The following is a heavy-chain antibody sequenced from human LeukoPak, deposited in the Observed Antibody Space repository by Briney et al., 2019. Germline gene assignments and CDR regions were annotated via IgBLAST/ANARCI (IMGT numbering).Heavy chain of an antibody. CDR1: GGSISSSTYY. J-gene: IGHJ4*02. D-gene: IGHD4-17*01. V-gene: IGHV4-39*07. CDR3: ARTPGSYDYGDYEGYFDY. CDR2: IYYSGST. Sequence: PSETLSLTCTVSGGSISSSTYYWGWIRRPPGKGLEWIGSIYYSGSTYYNPSLKSRVTVSVDTSKNQFSLNLSSVTAADTAVYYCARTPGSYDYGDYEGYFDYWGQGTLVTVSS.